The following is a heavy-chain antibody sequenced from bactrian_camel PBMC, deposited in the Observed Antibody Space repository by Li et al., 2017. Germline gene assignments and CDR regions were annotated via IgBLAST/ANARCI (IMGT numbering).Heavy chain of an antibody. J-gene: IGHJ4*01. D-gene: IGHD7*01. CDR2: IYTGSGNT. V-gene: IGHV3S54*01. Sequence: HVQLVESGGGSVQPGGAHRLSCAYSGVISFIDCMAWFRQAPGKEREGVARIYTGSGNTYYADSVKGRFTISQDNAKNTVYLQMNSLKPEDTAMYYCAYESGTTPDLCRRRGPGGYFGQGTQVTVS. CDR1: GVISFIDC.